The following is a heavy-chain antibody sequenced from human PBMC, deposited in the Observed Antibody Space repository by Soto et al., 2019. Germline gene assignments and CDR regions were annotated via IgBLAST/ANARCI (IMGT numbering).Heavy chain of an antibody. J-gene: IGHJ5*02. Sequence: QLQLQESGSGLLKPSQTLSLTCDVSGDSISSGGFSWTWIRQPPGKGLERIGYIYHTGNTSYNPSLKSRVSMSVDTSKNQFSLKLTSVTAADTAVYYCVREATITGWFEPWGKGTLVTVSS. V-gene: IGHV4-30-2*01. CDR1: GDSISSGGFS. CDR3: VREATITGWFEP. CDR2: IYHTGNT. D-gene: IGHD5-12*01.